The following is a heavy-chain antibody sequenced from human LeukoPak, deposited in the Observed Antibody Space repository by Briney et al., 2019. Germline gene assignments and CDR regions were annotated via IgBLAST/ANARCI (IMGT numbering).Heavy chain of an antibody. V-gene: IGHV4-30-4*01. CDR2: IYYSGST. CDR3: ARGCTSRGVIIRRHWFDP. Sequence: SQTLSLTCTVSGGSISSGDYYWSWIRQPPGKGLEWIGYIYYSGSTYYNPSLKSRVTISVDTSKNQFSLKLSSVTAADTAVYYCARGCTSRGVIIRRHWFDPWAREPWSPSPQ. D-gene: IGHD3-10*01. CDR1: GGSISSGDYY. J-gene: IGHJ5*02.